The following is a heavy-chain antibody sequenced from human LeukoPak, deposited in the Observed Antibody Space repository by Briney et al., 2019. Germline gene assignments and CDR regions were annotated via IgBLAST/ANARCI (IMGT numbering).Heavy chain of an antibody. CDR3: ARNESVLGTTGLNDFFDD. CDR1: GGSIRGSSDY. J-gene: IGHJ4*02. V-gene: IGHV4-39*01. D-gene: IGHD1-26*01. CDR2: VYYSGST. Sequence: SETLFLTCTVSGGSIRGSSDYWGWIRPSPGKGLEWIGSVYYSGSTYYNPSLKSRVSISVDTSKNQFHVRLTSVTAADTAVYYCARNESVLGTTGLNDFFDDWGQGTLVTVSS.